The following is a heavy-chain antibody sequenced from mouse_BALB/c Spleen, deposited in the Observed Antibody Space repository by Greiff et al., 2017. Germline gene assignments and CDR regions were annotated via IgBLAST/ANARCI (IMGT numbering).Heavy chain of an antibody. CDR3: ARGGRYDGFAY. Sequence: DVKLVESGGGLVQPGGSRKLSCAASGFTFSSFGMHWVRQAPEKGLEWVAYISSGSSTIYYADTVKGRFTISRDNPKNTLFLQMTSLRSEDTAMYYCARGGRYDGFAYWGQGTLVTVSA. CDR2: ISSGSSTI. CDR1: GFTFSSFG. V-gene: IGHV5-17*02. D-gene: IGHD2-14*01. J-gene: IGHJ3*01.